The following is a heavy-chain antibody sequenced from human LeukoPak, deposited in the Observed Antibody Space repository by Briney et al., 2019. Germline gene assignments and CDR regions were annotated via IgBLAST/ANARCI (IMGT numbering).Heavy chain of an antibody. CDR3: ASLSSYGSGSYFYIPTSYDY. V-gene: IGHV4-38-2*02. CDR1: GYSISSGYY. CDR2: IYYSGST. J-gene: IGHJ4*02. Sequence: SETLSLTCTVSGYSISSGYYWGWIRQPPGKGLEWIGSIYYSGSTYYNPSLKGRVTISVDTSKNQFSLKLSSVTAADTAVYYCASLSSYGSGSYFYIPTSYDYWGQGTLVTVSS. D-gene: IGHD3-10*01.